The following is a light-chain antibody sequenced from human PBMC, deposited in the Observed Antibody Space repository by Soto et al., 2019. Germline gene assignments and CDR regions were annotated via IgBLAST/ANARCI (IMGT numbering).Light chain of an antibody. J-gene: IGLJ2*01. Sequence: QPVLTQSPSASASLGASVKLTGTLSSGHSNYAIAWHQQQSEKGPRYLMNLNSDGSHSKGDGIPDRFSGSSSGAERYLTISSLQSEDEADYYCQTWGSGIVVFGGGTKLTVL. V-gene: IGLV4-69*01. CDR3: QTWGSGIVV. CDR1: SGHSNYA. CDR2: LNSDGSH.